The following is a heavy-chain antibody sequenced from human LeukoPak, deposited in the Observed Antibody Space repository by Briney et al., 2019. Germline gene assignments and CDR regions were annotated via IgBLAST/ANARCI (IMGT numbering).Heavy chain of an antibody. CDR2: IYSGNST. V-gene: IGHV3-66*01. D-gene: IGHD3-10*02. CDR3: AELGITMIGGV. CDR1: GFTVSGNY. Sequence: GGSLRLSCAASGFTVSGNYMSWVRQAPGKGLEWVSAIYSGNSTYYADSVKGRFTISRDNSKNTLYLQMNSLRAEDTAVYYCAELGITMIGGVWGKGTTVTISS. J-gene: IGHJ6*04.